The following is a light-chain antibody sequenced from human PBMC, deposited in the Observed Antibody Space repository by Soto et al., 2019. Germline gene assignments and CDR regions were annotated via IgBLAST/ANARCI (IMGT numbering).Light chain of an antibody. CDR1: QSISSN. CDR2: DAS. V-gene: IGKV3-11*01. Sequence: EIMMTQSPATLSVSPGERATLSCSASQSISSNLAWYQQKPGQAPRLLTYDASNRATGIPARFSGSGSGTDFTLTISSLEPEDFAVYYCQQRSNWLITFGQGTRLEIK. J-gene: IGKJ5*01. CDR3: QQRSNWLIT.